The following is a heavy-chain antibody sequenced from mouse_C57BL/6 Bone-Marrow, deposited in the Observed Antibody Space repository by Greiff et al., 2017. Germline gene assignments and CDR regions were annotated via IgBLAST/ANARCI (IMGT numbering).Heavy chain of an antibody. CDR2: IFPGDGDT. Sequence: QVQLQQSGPELVKPGASVKISCKASGYAFSSSWMYWVKQRPGTGLEWIGRIFPGDGDTNYNGKFKGKATLTADKSSSTAYMQLSSLTSEDSAVYFCARGGYDAWFAYWGQGTLVTVSA. CDR1: GYAFSSSW. CDR3: ARGGYDAWFAY. D-gene: IGHD2-2*01. J-gene: IGHJ3*01. V-gene: IGHV1-82*01.